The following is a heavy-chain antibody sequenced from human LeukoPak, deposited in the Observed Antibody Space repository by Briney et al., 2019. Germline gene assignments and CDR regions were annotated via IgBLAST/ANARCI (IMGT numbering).Heavy chain of an antibody. Sequence: PGGSLRLSCAASGFTFSSYRLSWVRQAPGKGLEWVSTLSDSGDDTYYADSVKGRFTISRDNSKNTLYLQMNSLRAEDTAIYYCTSSAPYEAFDIWGQGTMVTVSS. CDR1: GFTFSSYR. CDR2: LSDSGDDT. J-gene: IGHJ3*02. V-gene: IGHV3-23*01. CDR3: TSSAPYEAFDI.